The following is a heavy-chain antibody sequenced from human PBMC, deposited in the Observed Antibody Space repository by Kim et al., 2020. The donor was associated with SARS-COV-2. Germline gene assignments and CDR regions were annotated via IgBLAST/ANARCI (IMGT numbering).Heavy chain of an antibody. J-gene: IGHJ3*02. CDR3: AKDGGFGELIGPSDAFDI. CDR1: GFTFSSYA. Sequence: GGSLRLSCAASGFTFSSYAMSWVRQAPGKGLEWVSAISGSGGSTYYADSVKGRFTISRDNSKNTLYLQMNSLRAEDTAVYYCAKDGGFGELIGPSDAFDIWGQGTMVTVSS. D-gene: IGHD3-10*01. V-gene: IGHV3-23*01. CDR2: ISGSGGST.